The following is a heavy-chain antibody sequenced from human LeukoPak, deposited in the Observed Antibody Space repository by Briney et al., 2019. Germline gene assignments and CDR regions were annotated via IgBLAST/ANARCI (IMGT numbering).Heavy chain of an antibody. D-gene: IGHD3-10*01. J-gene: IGHJ6*02. Sequence: ASVKVSCKASGYTFTTYYMHWVRQAPGQGLEWMGIINPSGGSTSYAQKFQGRVAMTTDTSTSTVYMELSSLRSEDTAVYYCARERGSREGSGPLGHYYYYYYGMDVWGQGTTVTVSS. CDR3: ARERGSREGSGPLGHYYYYYYGMDV. V-gene: IGHV1-46*01. CDR1: GYTFTTYY. CDR2: INPSGGST.